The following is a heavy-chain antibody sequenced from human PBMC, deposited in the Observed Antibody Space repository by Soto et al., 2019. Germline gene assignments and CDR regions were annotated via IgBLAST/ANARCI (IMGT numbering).Heavy chain of an antibody. V-gene: IGHV3-23*01. CDR1: GFTFSRFA. Sequence: PGGSLRLSCEASGFTFSRFAMSWVRQAPGKGLEWVSRFSGPSGGTYYADAVKGRVTISRDNFESSLYLQMSSLRAEAEAVDYLAKPAISTTTYTSFDSWGQGTLVTVSS. CDR3: AKPAISTTTYTSFDS. CDR2: FSGPSGGT. D-gene: IGHD1-26*01. J-gene: IGHJ5*01.